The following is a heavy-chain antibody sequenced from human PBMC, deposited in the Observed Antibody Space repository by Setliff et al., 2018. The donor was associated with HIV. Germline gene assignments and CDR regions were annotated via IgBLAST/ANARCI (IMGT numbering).Heavy chain of an antibody. Sequence: ASVKVSCKSSGYTFTNYDINWVRQAAGQGLEWMGWMNPDSRNTGYAQRFEGSVTMTWDTSIITAYMELNNVKFEETAVYYCARARTDCYDRGRRSHYYIDVWARGATVTVSS. CDR3: ARARTDCYDRGRRSHYYIDV. CDR2: MNPDSRNT. J-gene: IGHJ6*03. CDR1: GYTFTNYD. V-gene: IGHV1-8*02. D-gene: IGHD3-22*01.